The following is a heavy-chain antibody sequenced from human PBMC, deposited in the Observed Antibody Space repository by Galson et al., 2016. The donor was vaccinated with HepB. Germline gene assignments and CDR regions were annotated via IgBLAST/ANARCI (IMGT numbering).Heavy chain of an antibody. D-gene: IGHD2-15*01. CDR2: IYYSGST. CDR1: GGSISTGGYY. J-gene: IGHJ4*02. V-gene: IGHV4-31*03. CDR3: ARVGRINSETRSPYNYDY. Sequence: TLSLTCTVSGGSISTGGYYWTWIRQHPGKALEWIGYIYYSGSTYYNPSLKSRLSMSVDTSKNQFSLKVNSVTAADTAVYFCARVGRINSETRSPYNYDYWGQATLGTVSS.